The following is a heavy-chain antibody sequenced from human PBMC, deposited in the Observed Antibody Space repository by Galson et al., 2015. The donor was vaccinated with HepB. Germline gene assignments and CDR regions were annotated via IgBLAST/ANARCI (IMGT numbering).Heavy chain of an antibody. CDR3: AKKGSTGYSYGEPYFDY. D-gene: IGHD5-18*01. CDR2: ISYDGSNE. J-gene: IGHJ4*02. V-gene: IGHV3-30*18. Sequence: SLRLSCAASGFTFSNYGMHWVRQAPGKGLEWVAVISYDGSNENYIDSVKGRFIISRDNSKNTVSLQMNSLRAEDTAVYYCAKKGSTGYSYGEPYFDYWGQGTLVTVSS. CDR1: GFTFSNYG.